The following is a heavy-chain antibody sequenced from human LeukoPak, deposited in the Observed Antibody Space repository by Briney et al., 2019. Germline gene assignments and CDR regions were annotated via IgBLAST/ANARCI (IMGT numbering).Heavy chain of an antibody. J-gene: IGHJ4*02. Sequence: ASETLSLTCTVSGGSISSYYWNWIRQSPGKGLEWIGEINHSGSTNYNPSLKSRVTISVDTSKNQFSLKLNSVTAADTAVYYCASRYFCSSTSCYTFDYWGQGTLVTVSS. CDR3: ASRYFCSSTSCYTFDY. V-gene: IGHV4-34*01. CDR1: GGSISSYY. D-gene: IGHD2-2*02. CDR2: INHSGST.